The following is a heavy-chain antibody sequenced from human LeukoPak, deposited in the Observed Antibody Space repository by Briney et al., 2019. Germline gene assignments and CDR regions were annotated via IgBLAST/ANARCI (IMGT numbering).Heavy chain of an antibody. CDR1: GGTISTYY. CDR3: ARGGSLPLYYYGLDV. Sequence: PSETLSLTCTLYGGTISTYYWNWIRQSPGKGLEWIGYIYYSGTTNYVPSLKSRVTISVDTSRNQFSLKLNSVTPADTAVYYCARGGSLPLYYYGLDVWGQGTPVTFSS. CDR2: IYYSGTT. D-gene: IGHD1-26*01. J-gene: IGHJ6*02. V-gene: IGHV4-59*01.